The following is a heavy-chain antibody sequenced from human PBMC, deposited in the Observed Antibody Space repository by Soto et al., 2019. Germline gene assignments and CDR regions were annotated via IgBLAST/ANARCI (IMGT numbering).Heavy chain of an antibody. CDR2: ISSSSSYT. J-gene: IGHJ4*02. CDR3: ALNSSPAY. V-gene: IGHV3-11*06. D-gene: IGHD6-13*01. Sequence: RRLSCAASGFTFSDYYMSWIRQAPGKGLEWVSYISSSSSYTNYADSVKGRFTISRDNAKNSLYLQMNSLRAEDTAVYYCALNSSPAYWGQGTLVTVSS. CDR1: GFTFSDYY.